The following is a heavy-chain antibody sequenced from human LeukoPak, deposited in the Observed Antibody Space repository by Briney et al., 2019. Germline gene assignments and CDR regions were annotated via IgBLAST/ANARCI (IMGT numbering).Heavy chain of an antibody. Sequence: PGGSLTLSCAASGFTFSSYALSWVRQPRGKGLDWVSASSGSGGSTYYDDSVTGRFTISRDNSKNTLYLQMNSLRAEDTAVYYCAKDPAHYYDSSGYYSYWGQGTLVTVSS. J-gene: IGHJ4*02. CDR1: GFTFSSYA. D-gene: IGHD3-22*01. CDR3: AKDPAHYYDSSGYYSY. V-gene: IGHV3-23*01. CDR2: SSGSGGST.